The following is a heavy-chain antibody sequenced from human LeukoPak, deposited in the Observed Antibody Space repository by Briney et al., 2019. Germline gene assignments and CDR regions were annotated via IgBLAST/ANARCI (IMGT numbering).Heavy chain of an antibody. V-gene: IGHV3-23*01. CDR2: ISGSGGST. J-gene: IGHJ1*01. Sequence: PGGSLRLSCAASGFTFSSYAMSWVRQAPGKGLEWVSAISGSGGSTYYADSVKGRFTISRDNSKNTLYLQMNSLRAEGTAVYYCAKSYSSSWYSTFQHWGQGTLVTVSS. CDR3: AKSYSSSWYSTFQH. CDR1: GFTFSSYA. D-gene: IGHD6-13*01.